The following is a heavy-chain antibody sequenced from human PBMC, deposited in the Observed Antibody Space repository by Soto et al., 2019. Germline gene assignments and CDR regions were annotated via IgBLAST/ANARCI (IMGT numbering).Heavy chain of an antibody. CDR3: AKVDAYSYRTDH. D-gene: IGHD3-16*02. V-gene: IGHV3-23*01. J-gene: IGHJ4*02. Sequence: GGSLRLSCAASGFTFSNSAMTWVRQALGKGPEWVSSIGRTNNTHYADSVKGRFAISRDNSQNTLYLQMNSPTAEDTAVYFCAKVDAYSYRTDHWGQGTLVTVSS. CDR1: GFTFSNSA. CDR2: IGRTNNT.